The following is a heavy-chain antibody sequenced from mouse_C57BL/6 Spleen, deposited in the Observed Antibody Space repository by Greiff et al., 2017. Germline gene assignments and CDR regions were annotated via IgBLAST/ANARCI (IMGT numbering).Heavy chain of an antibody. CDR2: IYPGDGDT. V-gene: IGHV1-82*01. CDR3: ARSPVTVVARGYFDV. J-gene: IGHJ1*03. Sequence: QVQLQQSGPELVKPGASVKISCKASGYAFSSSWMNWVKQRPGKGLEWIGRIYPGDGDTNYNGKFKGKATLTADKSSSTAYMQLSSLTSEDSAVYFCARSPVTVVARGYFDVWGTGTTVTVSS. D-gene: IGHD1-1*01. CDR1: GYAFSSSW.